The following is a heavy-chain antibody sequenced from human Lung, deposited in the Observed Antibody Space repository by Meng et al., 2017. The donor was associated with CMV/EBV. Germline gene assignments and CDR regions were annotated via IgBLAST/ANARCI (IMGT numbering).Heavy chain of an antibody. CDR1: GFTFDDYA. Sequence: LXCAASGFTFDDYAMHWVRQAPGKGLESVSLISWDGGSTYYADSVKGRFTISRDNSKNSLYLQMNSLRAEDTTLYYCAKDIFVGYYSSSSDGMDVXGQGXTVTVSS. J-gene: IGHJ6*02. D-gene: IGHD6-6*01. V-gene: IGHV3-43D*03. CDR2: ISWDGGST. CDR3: AKDIFVGYYSSSSDGMDV.